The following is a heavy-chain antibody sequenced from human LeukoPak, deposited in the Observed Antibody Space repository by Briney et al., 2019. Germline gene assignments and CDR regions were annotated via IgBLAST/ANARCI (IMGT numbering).Heavy chain of an antibody. D-gene: IGHD3-16*01. V-gene: IGHV4-34*01. CDR3: ARGYGGIYYYYMDV. CDR1: GGSFSGYY. J-gene: IGHJ6*03. CDR2: INHSGST. Sequence: SETLSLTCAVYGGSFSGYYWSWIRQPPGKGLGWIGEINHSGSTNYNPSLKSRVTISVDTSKNQFSLKVSFVTAADTAVYYCARGYGGIYYYYMDVWGKGTTVTVSS.